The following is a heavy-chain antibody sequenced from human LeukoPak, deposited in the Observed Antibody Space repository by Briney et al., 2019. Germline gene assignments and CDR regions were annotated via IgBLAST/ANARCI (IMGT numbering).Heavy chain of an antibody. CDR2: ISGSGGST. J-gene: IGHJ4*02. CDR3: AKSSGYSSTWEVDY. Sequence: GGSLRLSCAASGFTFSSYAMSWVRQAPGKGLEWVSAISGSGGSTYYADSVKGRFTISRDNSKNTLYLQMNSLRAEDTAVYYCAKSSGYSSTWEVDYWGQGTLVTVSS. CDR1: GFTFSSYA. V-gene: IGHV3-23*01. D-gene: IGHD6-13*01.